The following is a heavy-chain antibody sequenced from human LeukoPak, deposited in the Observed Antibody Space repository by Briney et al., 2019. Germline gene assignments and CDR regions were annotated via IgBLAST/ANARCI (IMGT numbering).Heavy chain of an antibody. CDR1: GFTFSSYA. CDR3: VKDWVYSYGPVGGYYFDY. CDR2: IRSNGGST. D-gene: IGHD5-18*01. J-gene: IGHJ4*02. V-gene: IGHV3-64D*06. Sequence: GGSLRLSCSASGFTFSSYAMPWVRQAPGKGWEYVSAIRSNGGSTYYADSVKGRFTIPRDNSKNTLYLQMSSLRAEDTAVYYCVKDWVYSYGPVGGYYFDYWGQGTLVTVSS.